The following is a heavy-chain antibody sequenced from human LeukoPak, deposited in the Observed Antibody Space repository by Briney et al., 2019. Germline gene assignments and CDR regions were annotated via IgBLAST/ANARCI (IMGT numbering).Heavy chain of an antibody. D-gene: IGHD3-10*01. Sequence: GGSLRLSCAASGFTFSSYGMHWVRQAPGKGLEWVAVIWYDGSNKYYADSVKGRFTISRDNSKNTLYLQMNSLRAEDTAVYYCARKGPVLLWFGEPRGNYYYYGMDVWGQGTTATVSS. V-gene: IGHV3-33*01. J-gene: IGHJ6*02. CDR1: GFTFSSYG. CDR3: ARKGPVLLWFGEPRGNYYYYGMDV. CDR2: IWYDGSNK.